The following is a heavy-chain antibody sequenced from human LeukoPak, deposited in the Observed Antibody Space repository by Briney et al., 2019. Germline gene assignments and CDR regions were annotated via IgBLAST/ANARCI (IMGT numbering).Heavy chain of an antibody. Sequence: PGGSRRLACAAAGFTVSNNYMSWVRQAPGKGLKWVSVIYSGDNTYYVESVKGRFTISRDDSKNTLFLQMNRLRAEDTAVYYCAGRRVLDASFDYWGQGTLVTVSS. CDR2: IYSGDNT. V-gene: IGHV3-66*02. D-gene: IGHD3-16*01. CDR1: GFTVSNNY. J-gene: IGHJ4*02. CDR3: AGRRVLDASFDY.